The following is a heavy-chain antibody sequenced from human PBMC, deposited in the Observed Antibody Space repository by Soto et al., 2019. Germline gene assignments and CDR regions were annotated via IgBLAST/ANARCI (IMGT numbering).Heavy chain of an antibody. CDR1: GFTFSSYA. Sequence: GGPLRLSCAASGFTFSSYAMSWVRQAPGKGLEWVSAISGSGGSTYYADSVKGRFTISRDNSKNTLYLQMNSLRAEDTAVYYCAKDRHNKLSANFDWPDGRLDYWGQGTLVTVSS. J-gene: IGHJ4*02. V-gene: IGHV3-23*01. CDR2: ISGSGGST. CDR3: AKDRHNKLSANFDWPDGRLDY. D-gene: IGHD3-9*01.